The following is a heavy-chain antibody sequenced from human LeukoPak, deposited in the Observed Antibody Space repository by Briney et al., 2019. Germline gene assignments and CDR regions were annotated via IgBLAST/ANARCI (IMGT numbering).Heavy chain of an antibody. Sequence: GGSLRLTCAASGFTFSSYSMNWVRQAPGKGLEWVSSISSSSSYIYYADSVKGRFTISRDNAKSSLYLQMNSLRAEDTAVYYCARVTGPFDYWGQGTLVTVSS. CDR2: ISSSSSYI. V-gene: IGHV3-21*01. J-gene: IGHJ4*02. CDR1: GFTFSSYS. CDR3: ARVTGPFDY.